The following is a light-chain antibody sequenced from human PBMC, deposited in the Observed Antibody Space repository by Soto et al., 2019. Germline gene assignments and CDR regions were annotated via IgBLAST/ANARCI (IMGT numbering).Light chain of an antibody. J-gene: IGKJ1*01. V-gene: IGKV3-20*01. Sequence: EIVLTQSPGTLSLSPGERATLSCRASQSVRGSYLAWYRQRPGQAPRLLIYGATSRATGIPDRFSGSGSGTDFTLTISSLQPDDFATYYCQHYNSYSEAFGQGTKVELK. CDR2: GAT. CDR1: QSVRGSY. CDR3: QHYNSYSEA.